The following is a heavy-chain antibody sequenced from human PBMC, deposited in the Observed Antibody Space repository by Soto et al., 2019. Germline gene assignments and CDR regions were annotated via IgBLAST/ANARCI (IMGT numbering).Heavy chain of an antibody. J-gene: IGHJ4*02. Sequence: SDTLSLTCTVAGVSVSNSYWSWIGQPPGKGLQWSGYSYNRGSTTLHPSLKSRVTISVDTSKTQFSLKLSSVTAADTSVYVCARGNWGTGFDYWGQGTLAPVS. CDR2: SYNRGST. CDR3: ARGNWGTGFDY. D-gene: IGHD7-27*01. V-gene: IGHV4-59*02. CDR1: GVSVSNSY.